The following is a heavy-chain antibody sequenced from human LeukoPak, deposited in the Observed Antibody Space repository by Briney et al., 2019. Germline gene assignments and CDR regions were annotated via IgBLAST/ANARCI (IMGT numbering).Heavy chain of an antibody. CDR2: IIPIFGTA. Sequence: SVKVSCKASGGTFISYAISWVRQAPGQGLEWMGGIIPIFGTANYAQKFQGRVTITADESTSTAYMELSSLRSEDTAVYYCARDRDGYNRYYFDYWGQGTLVTVSS. J-gene: IGHJ4*02. CDR3: ARDRDGYNRYYFDY. D-gene: IGHD5-24*01. V-gene: IGHV1-69*01. CDR1: GGTFISYA.